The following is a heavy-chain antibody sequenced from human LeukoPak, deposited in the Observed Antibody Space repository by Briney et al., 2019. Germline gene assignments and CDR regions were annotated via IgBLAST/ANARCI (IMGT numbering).Heavy chain of an antibody. CDR2: IYTSGST. J-gene: IGHJ6*03. D-gene: IGHD2-2*01. V-gene: IGHV4-61*02. CDR3: AREVSDIVVVPAAIFRYYYYMDV. CDR1: GGSISSGSYY. Sequence: SETLSLTCTVSGGSISSGSYYWSWIRQPAGKGLEWIRRIYTSGSTNYNPSLKSRVTISVDTSKNQFSLKLSSVTAADTAVYYCAREVSDIVVVPAAIFRYYYYMDVWGKGTTVTISS.